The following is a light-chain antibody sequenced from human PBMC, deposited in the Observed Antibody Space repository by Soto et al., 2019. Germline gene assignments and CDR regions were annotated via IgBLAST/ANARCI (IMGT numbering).Light chain of an antibody. V-gene: IGKV3-20*01. Sequence: EIVLTQSPGTLSLSPGERATLSCRASQSFSSSYLAWYQQKPGQAPRLLIYGASSRATGIPDRFSGSGSGTDSTLTISRLEPEDCAVYYCQYYGSSPVTFGPGTKVDIK. CDR2: GAS. J-gene: IGKJ3*01. CDR1: QSFSSSY. CDR3: QYYGSSPVT.